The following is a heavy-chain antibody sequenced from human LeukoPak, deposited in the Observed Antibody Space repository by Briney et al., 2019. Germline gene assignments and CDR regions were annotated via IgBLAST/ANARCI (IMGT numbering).Heavy chain of an antibody. J-gene: IGHJ4*02. CDR3: ARDMKSGAYDYVWGSYRWASFDY. CDR1: GGSISSSNW. V-gene: IGHV4-4*02. Sequence: SETLSLTCTVSGGSISSSNWWSWVRQPPGKGLEWIGEIYHSGSTNYNPSLKSRVTISVDKSKNQFSLKLSSVTAADTAVYYCARDMKSGAYDYVWGSYRWASFDYWGQGTLVTVSS. CDR2: IYHSGST. D-gene: IGHD3-16*02.